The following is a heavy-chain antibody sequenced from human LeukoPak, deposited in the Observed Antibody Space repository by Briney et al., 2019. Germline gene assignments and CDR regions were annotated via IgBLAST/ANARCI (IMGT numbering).Heavy chain of an antibody. J-gene: IGHJ4*02. CDR1: GYSISSGYY. CDR2: IYRSGTT. Sequence: PSETLSLTCTVSGYSISSGYYWGWIRQPPGKGLEWIGEIYRSGTTNYKPSLKSRVTISLDKSRNHFSLKLTSVTAADSAVYYCARRSPYSTGSSSYFDYWGQGALVTVSS. V-gene: IGHV4-38-2*02. D-gene: IGHD2-8*02. CDR3: ARRSPYSTGSSSYFDY.